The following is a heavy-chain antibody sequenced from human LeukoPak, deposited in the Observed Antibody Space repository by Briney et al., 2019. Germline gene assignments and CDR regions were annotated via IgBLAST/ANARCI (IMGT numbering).Heavy chain of an antibody. V-gene: IGHV4-59*01. CDR1: GGSISSYY. D-gene: IGHD3-10*01. J-gene: IGHJ5*02. Sequence: PSETLSLTCTVSGGSISSYYWSWIRQPPGKGLEWIGYTYYSGSTNYNPSLKSRVTISVDTSKNQFSLKLSSVTAADTAVYYCARDLWFGETNWFDPWGQGTLVTVSS. CDR3: ARDLWFGETNWFDP. CDR2: TYYSGST.